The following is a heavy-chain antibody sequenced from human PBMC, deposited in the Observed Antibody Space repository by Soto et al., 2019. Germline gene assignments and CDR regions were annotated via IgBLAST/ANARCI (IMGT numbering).Heavy chain of an antibody. CDR2: IYPGDSDT. CDR1: GYSFTSYW. J-gene: IGHJ6*02. V-gene: IGHV5-51*01. D-gene: IGHD5-18*01. CDR3: ASGTLGYSYGPMSTYYYYGMDV. Sequence: PGESLKISCKGSGYSFTSYWIGWVRQMPGKGLEWMGIIYPGDSDTRYSPSFQGQVTISADKSISTAYLQWSSLKASDTAMYYCASGTLGYSYGPMSTYYYYGMDVWGQGTTVTVS.